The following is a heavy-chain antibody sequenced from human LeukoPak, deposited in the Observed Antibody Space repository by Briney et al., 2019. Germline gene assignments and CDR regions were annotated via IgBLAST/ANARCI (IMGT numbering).Heavy chain of an antibody. V-gene: IGHV4-61*02. Sequence: PSETLSLTCTVSGGSISSGSYYWSWIRQPAGKGLEWIGRIYTSGSTNYNPSLKSRVTISVDTSKNQFSLKLSSVTAADTAVYYCARHGLVISGDAFDIWGQGTMVTVSS. J-gene: IGHJ3*02. D-gene: IGHD3/OR15-3a*01. CDR3: ARHGLVISGDAFDI. CDR2: IYTSGST. CDR1: GGSISSGSYY.